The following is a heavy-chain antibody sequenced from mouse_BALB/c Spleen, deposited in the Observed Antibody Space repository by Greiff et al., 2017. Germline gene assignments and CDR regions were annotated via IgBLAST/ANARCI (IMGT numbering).Heavy chain of an antibody. Sequence: EVKLEESGGGLVQPGGSRKLSCAASGFTFSSFGMHWVRQAPEKGLEWVAYISSGSSTIYYADTVKGRFTISRDNPKNTLFLQMTSLRSEDTAMYYCARLTTVGGDYWGQGTSVTVSS. V-gene: IGHV5-17*02. J-gene: IGHJ4*01. CDR1: GFTFSSFG. CDR2: ISSGSSTI. D-gene: IGHD1-1*01. CDR3: ARLTTVGGDY.